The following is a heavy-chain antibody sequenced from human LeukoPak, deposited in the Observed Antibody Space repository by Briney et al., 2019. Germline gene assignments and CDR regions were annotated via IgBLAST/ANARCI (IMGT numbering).Heavy chain of an antibody. D-gene: IGHD3-22*01. CDR1: AFTFISYA. V-gene: IGHV3-23*01. CDR2: ISGSGGST. Sequence: PGGSLRLSCAASAFTFISYAMSWVRQAPGKGLEWVSGISGSGGSTYYADSVKGRFTISIDNSKNTLYLQMNSLRAEDTAVYYCAKEPSYYYDSSGYNWGQGTLVTVSS. J-gene: IGHJ4*02. CDR3: AKEPSYYYDSSGYN.